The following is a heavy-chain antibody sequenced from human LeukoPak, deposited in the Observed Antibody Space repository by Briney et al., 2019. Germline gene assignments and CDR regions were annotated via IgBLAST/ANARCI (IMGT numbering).Heavy chain of an antibody. J-gene: IGHJ3*02. CDR1: GYTFTSYD. V-gene: IGHV1-8*01. Sequence: EASVKVSCKASGYTFTSYDINWVRQATGQGLEWMGWMNPNSGNTGYAQKFQGRVTITTDESTSTAYMELSSLRSEDTAVYYRRSHDIVVVPAAMDAFDIWGQGTMVTVSS. D-gene: IGHD2-2*01. CDR3: RSHDIVVVPAAMDAFDI. CDR2: MNPNSGNT.